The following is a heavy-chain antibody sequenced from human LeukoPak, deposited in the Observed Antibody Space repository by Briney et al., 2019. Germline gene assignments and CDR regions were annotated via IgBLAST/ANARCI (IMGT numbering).Heavy chain of an antibody. CDR2: IYYSGST. J-gene: IGHJ6*03. CDR3: ASRASDTAMIDYYYYMDV. V-gene: IGHV4-59*01. Sequence: PSETLSLTCTVSGVSISSYYWSWIRQPPGKGLEWIGYIYYSGSTNYNPSLNSRVTISVDTSKNQFSLKLSSVTAADTAVYYCASRASDTAMIDYYYYMDVWGKGTTVTVSS. D-gene: IGHD5-18*01. CDR1: GVSISSYY.